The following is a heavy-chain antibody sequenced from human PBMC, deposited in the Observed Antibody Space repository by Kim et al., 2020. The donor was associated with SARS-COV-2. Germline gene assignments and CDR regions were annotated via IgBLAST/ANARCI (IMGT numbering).Heavy chain of an antibody. CDR2: ISSNGGST. J-gene: IGHJ4*02. D-gene: IGHD2-2*01. CDR3: VRYGGGRKYQLLYYFDY. V-gene: IGHV3-64D*06. CDR1: GFTFSSYA. Sequence: GGSLRLSCSASGFTFSSYAMHWVRQAPGKGLEYVSAISSNGGSTYYADSVKGRFTISRDNSKNTLYLQMSSLRAEDTAVYYCVRYGGGRKYQLLYYFDYWGQGTLVTVSS.